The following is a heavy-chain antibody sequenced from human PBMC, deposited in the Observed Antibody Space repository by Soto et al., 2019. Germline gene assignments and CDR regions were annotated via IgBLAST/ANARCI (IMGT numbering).Heavy chain of an antibody. CDR3: ARDRYCSGGSCYVADAFDI. CDR2: IWDDSSNK. CDR1: GFTFSSYG. Sequence: GGSLRLSCAASGFTFSSYGMHWVRQAPGKGLEWGAVIWDDSSNKYYADSVKGRFTISRDNAKNSLYLQMNSLRAEDTAVYYCARDRYCSGGSCYVADAFDIWGQGTMVTVSS. J-gene: IGHJ3*02. V-gene: IGHV3-33*01. D-gene: IGHD2-15*01.